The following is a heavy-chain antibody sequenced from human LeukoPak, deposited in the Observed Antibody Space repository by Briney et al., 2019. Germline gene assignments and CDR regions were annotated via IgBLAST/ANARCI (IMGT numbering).Heavy chain of an antibody. V-gene: IGHV4-39*01. J-gene: IGHJ4*02. D-gene: IGHD3-9*01. CDR2: IYYSGST. Sequence: SETLSLTCTVFGGSISSSSYYWGWIRQPPGKGLEWIGSIYYSGSTYYNPSLKSRVTISVDTSKNQFSLKLSSMTAADTAVYYCARHEHRAYTLTGYYPLDYFDYWGQGTLVTVSS. CDR3: ARHEHRAYTLTGYYPLDYFDY. CDR1: GGSISSSSYY.